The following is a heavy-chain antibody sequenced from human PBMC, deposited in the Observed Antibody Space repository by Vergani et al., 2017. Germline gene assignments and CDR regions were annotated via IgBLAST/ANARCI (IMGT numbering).Heavy chain of an antibody. CDR3: ATNLHYDSSGFFDY. CDR1: GYTFTSYA. Sequence: QVQLVQSGAEVKKPGASVKVSCKASGYTFTSYAMHWVRQAPGQRLEWMGGFDPEDGETIYAQKFQGRVTMTEDTSTDTAYMELSSLRSEDTAVYYCATNLHYDSSGFFDYWGQGTLVTVSS. D-gene: IGHD3-22*01. CDR2: FDPEDGET. V-gene: IGHV1-24*01. J-gene: IGHJ4*02.